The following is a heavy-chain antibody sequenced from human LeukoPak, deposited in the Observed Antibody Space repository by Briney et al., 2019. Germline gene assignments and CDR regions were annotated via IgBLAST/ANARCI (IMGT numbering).Heavy chain of an antibody. CDR1: GFIFSSHW. V-gene: IGHV3-7*01. Sequence: PGGSLRLSCAASGFIFSSHWMSWVRQAAGKGLEWVAKIKQDGSEKYYGDSVKGQFNISRDNVKNSPYLQMNSLRAEDTAVYYCAKERLWLDFDYWGQGTLVSVSS. CDR2: IKQDGSEK. J-gene: IGHJ4*02. CDR3: AKERLWLDFDY. D-gene: IGHD6-19*01.